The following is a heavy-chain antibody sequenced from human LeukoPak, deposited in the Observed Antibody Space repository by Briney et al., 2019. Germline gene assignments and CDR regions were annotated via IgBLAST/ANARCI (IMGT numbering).Heavy chain of an antibody. Sequence: GASVKVSCKASGYTFTSYYMHWVRQAPGQGLEWMGWINPNSGGTKYAQKFQGRVTMTRDTSISTAYMELSRLRSDDTAVYYCARATYYYDYNWFDPWGQGTLVTVSS. V-gene: IGHV1-2*02. J-gene: IGHJ5*02. CDR3: ARATYYYDYNWFDP. CDR1: GYTFTSYY. D-gene: IGHD3-22*01. CDR2: INPNSGGT.